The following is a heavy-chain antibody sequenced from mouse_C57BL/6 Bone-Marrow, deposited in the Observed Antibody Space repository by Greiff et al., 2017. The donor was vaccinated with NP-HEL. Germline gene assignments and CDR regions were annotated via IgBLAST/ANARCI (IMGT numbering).Heavy chain of an antibody. Sequence: QVQLQQPGAELVRPGTSVKLSCKASGYTFTSYWMHWVKQRPGQGLEWIGVIDPSDSYTNYNQKFKGKAILTVDTSSSTAYMQLSSLTSEDSAVYYCARGGDYWGQGTTLTVSS. J-gene: IGHJ2*01. V-gene: IGHV1-59*01. CDR2: IDPSDSYT. CDR1: GYTFTSYW. CDR3: ARGGDY.